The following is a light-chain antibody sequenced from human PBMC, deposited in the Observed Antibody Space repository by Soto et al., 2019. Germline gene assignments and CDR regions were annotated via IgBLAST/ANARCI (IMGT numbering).Light chain of an antibody. CDR1: QSVSSV. CDR3: QQRSNWPPIT. CDR2: ADS. V-gene: IGKV3-11*01. Sequence: EIVMTQSPATLSVSPGERATLSCRASQSVSSVLAWYQQQPGQAPRLLIYADSNRATGIPARFSGSGSGTDFTLTISSLEPEDFAVYYCQQRSNWPPITFGQGTRLEIK. J-gene: IGKJ5*01.